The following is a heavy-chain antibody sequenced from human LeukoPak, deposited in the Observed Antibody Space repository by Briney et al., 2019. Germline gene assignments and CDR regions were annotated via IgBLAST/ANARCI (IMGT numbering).Heavy chain of an antibody. J-gene: IGHJ4*02. D-gene: IGHD3-22*01. CDR3: ARESMIVQFDY. CDR1: GFTFSSYS. Sequence: GGSLRLSCAASGFTFSSYSMNWVRQAPGKGLEWVSSISSSSYIYYADSVKGRFTISRDNAKNSLYLQMNSLRAEDTAVYYCARESMIVQFDYWGQGTLVTVSS. V-gene: IGHV3-21*01. CDR2: ISSSSYI.